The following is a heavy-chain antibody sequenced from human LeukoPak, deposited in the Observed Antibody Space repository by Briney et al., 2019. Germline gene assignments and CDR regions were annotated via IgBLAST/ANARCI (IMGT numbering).Heavy chain of an antibody. J-gene: IGHJ4*02. Sequence: GGSLRLSCAASGLTVSSDYMSWVRQAPGKGLEWVSVISTSSQTFYADSVRGRFTISRDISRNVLNLQMNSLRVEDTAVYYCATIDYWGQGTQVTVSS. CDR1: GLTVSSDY. V-gene: IGHV3-66*01. CDR2: ISTSSQT. CDR3: ATIDY.